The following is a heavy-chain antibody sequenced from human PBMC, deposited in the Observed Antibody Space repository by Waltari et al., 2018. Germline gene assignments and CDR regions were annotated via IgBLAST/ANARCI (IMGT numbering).Heavy chain of an antibody. CDR1: GFPFSTYD. V-gene: IGHV3-13*01. CDR3: AALGPDII. Sequence: EVHLVESGGGLVQPGGSLRLSCAASGFPFSTYDVHWVRQTTGKRVGWVSAMGAAGDAYYLHSVRGRFTISRDNAKNSFYLQMNSRRADDTAVYFCAALGPDIIWGQGAMVTVSS. D-gene: IGHD1-26*01. CDR2: MGAAGDA. J-gene: IGHJ3*02.